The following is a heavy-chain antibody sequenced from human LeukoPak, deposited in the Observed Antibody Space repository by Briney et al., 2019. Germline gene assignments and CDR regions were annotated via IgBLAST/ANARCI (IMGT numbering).Heavy chain of an antibody. CDR1: GGSISSYY. V-gene: IGHV4-59*01. J-gene: IGHJ6*03. CDR3: ARHYGTLWYYYYMDV. CDR2: IYYSGST. Sequence: PSETLSPTCTVSGGSISSYYWSWIRQPPGKGLEWIGYIYYSGSTNYNPSLKSRVTISVDTSKNQFSLKLSSVTAADTAVYYCARHYGTLWYYYYMDVWGKGTTVTVSS. D-gene: IGHD3-10*01.